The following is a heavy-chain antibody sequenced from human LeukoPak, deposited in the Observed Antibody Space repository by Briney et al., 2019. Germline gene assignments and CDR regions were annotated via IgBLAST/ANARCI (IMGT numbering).Heavy chain of an antibody. CDR1: GYTFTAYY. CDR2: INPNSGGT. D-gene: IGHD3-10*01. J-gene: IGHJ4*02. CDR3: ARENFFGSGRYYIY. Sequence: ASVKVSCKASGYTFTAYYMHWVRQAHGQGLEWLGWINPNSGGTNYAQKFQGRVTMTRDTAISTAHMELSRLGSDDTAVYYCARENFFGSGRYYIYWGQGTLVTVPS. V-gene: IGHV1-2*02.